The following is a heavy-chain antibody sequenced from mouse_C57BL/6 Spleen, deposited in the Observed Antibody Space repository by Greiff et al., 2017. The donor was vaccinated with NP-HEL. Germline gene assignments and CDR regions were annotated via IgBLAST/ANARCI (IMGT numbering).Heavy chain of an antibody. V-gene: IGHV1-26*01. CDR2: INPNNGGT. CDR1: GYTFTDYY. Sequence: VRLQQSGPELVKPGASVKISCKASGYTFTDYYMNWVKQSHGKSLEWIGDINPNNGGTSYNQKFKGKATLTVDKSSSTAYMELRSLTSEDSAVYYCARRDDYGGRDYWGQGTSVTVSS. D-gene: IGHD2-4*01. J-gene: IGHJ4*01. CDR3: ARRDDYGGRDY.